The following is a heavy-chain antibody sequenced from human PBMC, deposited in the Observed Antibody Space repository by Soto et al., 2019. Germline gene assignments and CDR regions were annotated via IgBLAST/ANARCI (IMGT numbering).Heavy chain of an antibody. V-gene: IGHV3-30*18. Sequence: GGSLRLSCAASGFTFSSYGMHWARQAPGKGLEWVAVISYDGNKKYYADSVKGRFTISRDNSKNTLYLQMNSLRAEDTAVYYCAKVDPYCSGGSCYPGGPFDYWGQGTLVTVSS. J-gene: IGHJ4*02. CDR1: GFTFSSYG. D-gene: IGHD2-15*01. CDR2: ISYDGNKK. CDR3: AKVDPYCSGGSCYPGGPFDY.